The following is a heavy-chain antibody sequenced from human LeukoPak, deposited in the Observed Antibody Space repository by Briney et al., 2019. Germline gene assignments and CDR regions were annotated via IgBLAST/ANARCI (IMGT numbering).Heavy chain of an antibody. D-gene: IGHD3-22*01. CDR1: GYTFTGYY. J-gene: IGHJ4*02. CDR3: ASDTDSSGYYPFDY. V-gene: IGHV1-2*02. Sequence: ASVKVSCKASGYTFTGYYMHWVRQAPGQGLEWMGWINPNSGGTNYAQKFQGRVTMTRDTSISTAYMELSRLRSDDTAVYYCASDTDSSGYYPFDYWGQGTLVTVSS. CDR2: INPNSGGT.